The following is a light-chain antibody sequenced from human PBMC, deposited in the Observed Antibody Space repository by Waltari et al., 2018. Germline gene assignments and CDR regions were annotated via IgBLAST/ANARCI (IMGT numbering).Light chain of an antibody. Sequence: QSVLTQPPSTSGTPGQRVTIYCSGSNSNIGSNYVYWYQQFPGAAAKLLIYRNDHRPSGGPDRLSGSRFGTSPSLAISGLRSDDEADYFCASWDDNLSGAVFGGGTRLTVL. CDR3: ASWDDNLSGAV. V-gene: IGLV1-47*01. J-gene: IGLJ2*01. CDR2: RND. CDR1: NSNIGSNY.